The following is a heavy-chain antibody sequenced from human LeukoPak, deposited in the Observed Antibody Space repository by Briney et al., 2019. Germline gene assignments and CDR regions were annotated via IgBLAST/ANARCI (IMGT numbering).Heavy chain of an antibody. CDR2: IQSGST. V-gene: IGHV4-59*01. CDR1: GFTFSHYW. Sequence: GSLRLSCAASGFTFSHYWVSWIRQPPGKGLEWIGYIQSGSTNYNPSLKSRVTISVVTSRNQFSLKLTSVTTADTAVYYCARDVAPSNWGQGALVTVSS. CDR3: ARDVAPSN. J-gene: IGHJ4*02.